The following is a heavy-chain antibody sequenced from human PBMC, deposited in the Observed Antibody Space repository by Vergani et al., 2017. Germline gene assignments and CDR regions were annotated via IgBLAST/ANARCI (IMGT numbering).Heavy chain of an antibody. Sequence: EVQLVETGGGLIQPGGSLRLSCAASGFTVSSNYMSWVRQAPGKGLEWVSVIYSGGSTYYADSAKGRFTISRDNSKSTLYLQMNSLRTEDTAVYYCATKSCGTPGCQIGYFREWGQGTLVTVSS. V-gene: IGHV3-53*05. D-gene: IGHD1-1*01. CDR1: GFTVSSNY. CDR3: ATKSCGTPGCQIGYFRE. CDR2: IYSGGST. J-gene: IGHJ1*01.